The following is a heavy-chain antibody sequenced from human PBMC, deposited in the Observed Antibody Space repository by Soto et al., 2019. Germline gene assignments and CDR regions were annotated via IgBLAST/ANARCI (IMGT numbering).Heavy chain of an antibody. CDR2: ISYDGSNK. D-gene: IGHD6-19*01. CDR3: AKTRAEIAVAASFDY. V-gene: IGHV3-30*18. Sequence: QVQLVESGGGVVQPGRSLRLSCAASGFTFSSYGMHWVRQAPGKGLEWVAVISYDGSNKYYADSVKGRFTISRDNSKNTLYLQMNSLRAEDTAVYYCAKTRAEIAVAASFDYWGQGTLVTVSS. CDR1: GFTFSSYG. J-gene: IGHJ4*02.